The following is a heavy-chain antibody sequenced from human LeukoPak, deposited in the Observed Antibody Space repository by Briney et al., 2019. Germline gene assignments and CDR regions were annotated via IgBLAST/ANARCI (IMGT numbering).Heavy chain of an antibody. J-gene: IGHJ5*02. CDR2: INHSGST. CDR3: ARFGVLLWFGARGGNWFDP. D-gene: IGHD3-10*01. V-gene: IGHV4-34*01. CDR1: GGSFSGYY. Sequence: PSETLSLTCAVYGGSFSGYYWSWIRQPPGKGLEWIGEINHSGSTNYNPSLKSRVTISVDTSKNQFSLKLSSVTAADTAVYYCARFGVLLWFGARGGNWFDPWGQGTLVTVSS.